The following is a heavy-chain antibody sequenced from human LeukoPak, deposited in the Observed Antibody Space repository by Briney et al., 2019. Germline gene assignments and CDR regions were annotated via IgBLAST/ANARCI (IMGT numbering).Heavy chain of an antibody. V-gene: IGHV3-33*01. CDR2: IWYDGSNK. CDR3: ARDHPPTLPDIVVVPAFFHYGMDV. J-gene: IGHJ6*02. CDR1: GFTFSSYG. D-gene: IGHD2-2*01. Sequence: GGSLRLSCAASGFTFSSYGMHWVRQAPGKGLEWVAVIWYDGSNKYYADSVKGRFTISRDNSKNTLYLQMNSLRAEDTAVYYCARDHPPTLPDIVVVPAFFHYGMDVWGQGTTVTVSS.